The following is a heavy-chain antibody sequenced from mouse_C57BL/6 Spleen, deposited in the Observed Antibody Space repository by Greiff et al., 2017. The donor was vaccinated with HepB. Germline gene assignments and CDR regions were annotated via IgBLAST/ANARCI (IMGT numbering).Heavy chain of an antibody. V-gene: IGHV5-6*01. CDR3: ARSMIKYYFDY. Sequence: EVQGVESGGDLVKPGGSLKLSCAASGFTFSSYGMSWVRQTPDKRLEWVATISSGGSYTYYPDSVKGRFTISRDNAKNTLYLQMSSLKSEDTAMYYCARSMIKYYFDYWGQGTTLTVSS. CDR2: ISSGGSYT. J-gene: IGHJ2*01. D-gene: IGHD2-4*01. CDR1: GFTFSSYG.